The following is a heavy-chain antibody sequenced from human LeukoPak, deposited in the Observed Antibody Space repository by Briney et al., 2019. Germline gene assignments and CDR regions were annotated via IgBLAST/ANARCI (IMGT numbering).Heavy chain of an antibody. D-gene: IGHD3-3*01. V-gene: IGHV3-30*04. CDR1: GFTFSSYA. J-gene: IGHJ6*03. Sequence: GGSLRLSCAASGFTFSSYAMHWVRQAPGKGLEWVAVISYDGSNKYYADSVKGRFTISRDNSKNTLYLQMNSLRAEDTAVYYCARVYYDFWSGYYPYSNYYYYMDVWGKGTTVTVSS. CDR2: ISYDGSNK. CDR3: ARVYYDFWSGYYPYSNYYYYMDV.